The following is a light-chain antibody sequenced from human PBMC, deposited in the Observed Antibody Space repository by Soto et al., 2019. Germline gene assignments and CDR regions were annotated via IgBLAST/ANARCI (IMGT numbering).Light chain of an antibody. CDR1: QGISSW. Sequence: DIQMTQSPSTLSASVGDRVTITCRASQGISSWLAWYQQKPGKAPKLLIYDASSLESGVPSRFSGSGSGTEFTPTISSLQPDDFATYYCQQYNSYSWTFGQGTKVDIK. V-gene: IGKV1-5*01. CDR3: QQYNSYSWT. J-gene: IGKJ1*01. CDR2: DAS.